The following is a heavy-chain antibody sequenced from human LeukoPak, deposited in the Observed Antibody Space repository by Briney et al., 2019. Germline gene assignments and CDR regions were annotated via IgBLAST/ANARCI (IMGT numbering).Heavy chain of an antibody. J-gene: IGHJ4*02. CDR3: ARELAVAGGLDY. D-gene: IGHD6-19*01. V-gene: IGHV3-21*01. CDR2: ISSSSSYI. CDR1: GFTFSSYS. Sequence: GGSLRLSCAASGFTFSSYSMNWARQAPGKGLEWVSSISSSSSYIYYADSVKGRFTISRDNAKNSLYLQMNSLRAEDTAVYYCARELAVAGGLDYWGQGTLVTVSS.